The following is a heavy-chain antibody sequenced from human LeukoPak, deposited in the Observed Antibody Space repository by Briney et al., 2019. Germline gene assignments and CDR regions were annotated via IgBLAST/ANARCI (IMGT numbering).Heavy chain of an antibody. CDR2: INSRSSSI. Sequence: GGPLKLSCAASGFTFSSYSMNWVRQAPGKGLEWVSYINSRSSSIDYIDSVKGRFTISRDNAKNSLYLQMNSLRAEDTAVYYCAGHSGSYSYFFDYWGQGTLVTVSS. CDR3: AGHSGSYSYFFDY. V-gene: IGHV3-21*05. D-gene: IGHD3-10*01. CDR1: GFTFSSYS. J-gene: IGHJ4*02.